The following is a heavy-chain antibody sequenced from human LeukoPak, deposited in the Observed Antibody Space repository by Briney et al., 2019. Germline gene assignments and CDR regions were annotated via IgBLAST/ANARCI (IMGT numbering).Heavy chain of an antibody. CDR2: ISGSGGNT. V-gene: IGHV3-23*01. J-gene: IGHJ4*02. CDR1: GFTFDFYD. CDR3: AKDMINTAMGS. D-gene: IGHD5-18*01. Sequence: GSLRLSCAASGFTFDFYDMRWVRQAPGKGLEWVSGISGSGGNTNYADSVKGRFTISRDNSKNTVYLQMNSLRAEDTAVYYCAKDMINTAMGSWGQGTLVTVSS.